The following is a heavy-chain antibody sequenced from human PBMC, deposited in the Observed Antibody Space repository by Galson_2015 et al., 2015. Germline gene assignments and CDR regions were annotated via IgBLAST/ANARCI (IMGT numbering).Heavy chain of an antibody. CDR3: PTRGYYGSGKDF. Sequence: SLRLSCAASGFIFSNAWMSWVRQAPGKGLEWVGRIKNKTDGWTTDYAAPVKGRFTISRDDSKNTLYLQMNSLKTEDTAVYYCPTRGYYGSGKDFWGQGTLVTVSS. V-gene: IGHV3-15*01. CDR1: GFIFSNAW. D-gene: IGHD3-10*01. J-gene: IGHJ4*02. CDR2: IKNKTDGWTT.